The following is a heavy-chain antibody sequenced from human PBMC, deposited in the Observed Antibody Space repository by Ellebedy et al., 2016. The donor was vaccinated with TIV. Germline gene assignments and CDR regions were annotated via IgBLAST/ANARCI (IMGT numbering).Heavy chain of an antibody. J-gene: IGHJ6*03. V-gene: IGHV4-4*07. D-gene: IGHD1-1*01. Sequence: SETLSLXXTVSGNSISSYYWAWIRQSAGKGLEWIGRIYTGGSTNYNPSLQSRVTISVDPSKNQFSVTLNSVTAADTAVYYCAKSGTTGSYYYYMDVWGKGTTVTVSS. CDR2: IYTGGST. CDR1: GNSISSYY. CDR3: AKSGTTGSYYYYMDV.